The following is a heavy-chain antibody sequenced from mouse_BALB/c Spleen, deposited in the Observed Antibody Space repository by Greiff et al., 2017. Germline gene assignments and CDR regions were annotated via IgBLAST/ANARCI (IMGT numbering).Heavy chain of an antibody. CDR1: GYTFTSYY. CDR3: TRSYYGSSYGFAY. Sequence: QVQLQQSGAELVKPGASVKLSCKASGYTFTSYYMYWVKQRPGQGLEWIGEINPSNGGTNFNEKFKSKATLTVDKSSSTAYMQLSSLTSEDSAVYYCTRSYYGSSYGFAYWGQGTLVTVSA. D-gene: IGHD1-1*01. V-gene: IGHV1S81*02. J-gene: IGHJ3*01. CDR2: INPSNGGT.